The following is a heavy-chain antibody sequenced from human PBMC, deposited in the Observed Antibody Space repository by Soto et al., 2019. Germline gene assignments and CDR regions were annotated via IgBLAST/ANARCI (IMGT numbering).Heavy chain of an antibody. J-gene: IGHJ6*02. CDR2: IDPSDSYT. Sequence: GESLKISCKGSGYSFTSYWISLVRQIPGKGLEWMGRIDPSDSYTNYSPSFQGHVTISADKSISTAYLQWSSLKASDTAMYYCASRQKQTVYYYYGMDVWGQGTTLTVSS. CDR3: ASRQKQTVYYYYGMDV. CDR1: GYSFTSYW. V-gene: IGHV5-10-1*01. D-gene: IGHD4-4*01.